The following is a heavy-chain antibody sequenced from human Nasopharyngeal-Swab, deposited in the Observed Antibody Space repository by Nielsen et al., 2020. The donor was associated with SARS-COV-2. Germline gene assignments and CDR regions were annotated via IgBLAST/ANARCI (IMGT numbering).Heavy chain of an antibody. CDR2: IWYDGSNK. Sequence: GSLKISCAASGFTFSSYGMHWVRQAPGKGLEWVAVIWYDGSNKYYADSVKGRFTISRDNSKNTLYLQMNSLRAEDTAVYYCARDRSGWYLDYWGQGTLVTVSS. D-gene: IGHD6-19*01. V-gene: IGHV3-30*19. CDR1: GFTFSSYG. J-gene: IGHJ4*02. CDR3: ARDRSGWYLDY.